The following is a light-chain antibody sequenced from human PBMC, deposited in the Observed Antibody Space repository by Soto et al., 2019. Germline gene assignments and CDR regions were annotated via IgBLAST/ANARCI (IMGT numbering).Light chain of an antibody. CDR1: SSDIGGYNY. Sequence: QSVLTQPASVSGSPGQSITISCTGTSSDIGGYNYVSWYQHHPGKAPQLMIYEVSNRPSGVSDRFSGSKSGNTASLTISGLQAEDEADYYCTSYTRTSPVVFGGGTQLTVL. J-gene: IGLJ2*01. V-gene: IGLV2-14*01. CDR3: TSYTRTSPVV. CDR2: EVS.